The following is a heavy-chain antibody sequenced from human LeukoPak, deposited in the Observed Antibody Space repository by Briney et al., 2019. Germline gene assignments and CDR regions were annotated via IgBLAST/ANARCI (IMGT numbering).Heavy chain of an antibody. CDR3: ARGRYCSSTSCKYYFDY. CDR2: INHSGST. J-gene: IGHJ4*02. D-gene: IGHD2-2*01. V-gene: IGHV4-34*01. CDR1: GGSFSGYY. Sequence: SETLSLTCAVYGGSFSGYYWSWIRQPPGKGLEWIGEINHSGSTNYNPSLNSRVTVSVDTSKNQFSLKLSSVTAADTAVYYCARGRYCSSTSCKYYFDYWGQGTLVTVSS.